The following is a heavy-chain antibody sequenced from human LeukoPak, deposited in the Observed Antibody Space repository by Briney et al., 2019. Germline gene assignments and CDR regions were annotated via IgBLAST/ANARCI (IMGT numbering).Heavy chain of an antibody. CDR2: VAHDGSFT. CDR3: AREMRGYYPHY. CDR1: GFRLSDYA. J-gene: IGHJ4*02. D-gene: IGHD3-3*01. V-gene: IGHV3-30*04. Sequence: GGSLRLSCAASGFRLSDYAMNWVRQAPGKGLEWVAIVAHDGSFTSYADSVKGRFSITRDDSTLYLEMNSLRVEDTALYYCAREMRGYYPHYWGQGTLVTVSS.